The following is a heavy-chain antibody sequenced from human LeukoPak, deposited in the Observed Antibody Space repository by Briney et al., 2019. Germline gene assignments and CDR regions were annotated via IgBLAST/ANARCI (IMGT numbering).Heavy chain of an antibody. Sequence: PGGSLRLSCAASGFTFSDYDMHWVRQATGKGLEWVSAIGTAGDTYYTGSVMGRFTISRENAKNSLYLQMNSLRAGDTAVYYCARVAKERVGGVYYFDYWGQGTLVTVSS. D-gene: IGHD1-1*01. V-gene: IGHV3-13*01. CDR1: GFTFSDYD. CDR2: IGTAGDT. J-gene: IGHJ4*02. CDR3: ARVAKERVGGVYYFDY.